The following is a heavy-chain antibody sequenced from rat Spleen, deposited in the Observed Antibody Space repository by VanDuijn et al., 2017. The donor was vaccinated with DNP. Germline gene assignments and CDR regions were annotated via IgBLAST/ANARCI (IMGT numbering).Heavy chain of an antibody. CDR2: IIYDGSRT. V-gene: IGHV5S10*01. D-gene: IGHD5-1*01. CDR1: GFTFSDYN. J-gene: IGHJ2*01. CDR3: ATLGVGTYYGDY. Sequence: EVQLVESGGDLVQPGRSLKLSCAASGFTFSDYNMAWVRQAPKKGLEWVATIIYDGSRTYYRDSVKGRFTISRDNAKSTLYLQMDSLRSEDTATYYCATLGVGTYYGDYWGQGVMVTVSS.